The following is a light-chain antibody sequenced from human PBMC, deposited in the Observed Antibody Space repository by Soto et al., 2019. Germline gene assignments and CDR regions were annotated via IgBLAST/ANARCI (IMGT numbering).Light chain of an antibody. CDR3: QQYSSSSYT. Sequence: EIVLTQSPGTLSLSPGERATLSCRASQSVDSIYLTWYQQKPGQPPRLLIYSASTRAAGVPSRFSGSGSGTDFTLTISRLEPEDFAVYYCQQYSSSSYTFGQGTKLEI. J-gene: IGKJ2*01. CDR1: QSVDSIY. CDR2: SAS. V-gene: IGKV3-20*01.